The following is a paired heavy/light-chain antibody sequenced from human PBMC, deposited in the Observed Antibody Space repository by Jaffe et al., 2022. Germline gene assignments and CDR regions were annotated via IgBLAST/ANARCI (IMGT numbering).Light chain of an antibody. CDR1: SSDVGGYNY. J-gene: IGLJ3*02. CDR3: YSYAGSYTWV. V-gene: IGLV2-11*01. CDR2: DVR. Sequence: QSALTQPRSVSGSPGQSVTISCTGTSSDVGGYNYVSWYQQHPGKAPKVMIYDVRRRPSGVPDRFSGSKSGNTASLTISGLQAEDEADYYCYSYAGSYTWVFGGGTKLTVL.
Heavy chain of an antibody. J-gene: IGHJ4*02. CDR2: TLYDGSKK. Sequence: QVQLVESGGGVVQPGGSLRLSCAASGFIFSSYGMHWVRQAPGKGLEWVAFTLYDGSKKYYVDSVKGRFTISRDNSKNMLFLQMNSLRTEDTAVYYCGGGQWMVDYWGQGTLVTVSS. D-gene: IGHD6-19*01. V-gene: IGHV3-30*02. CDR3: GGGQWMVDY. CDR1: GFIFSSYG.